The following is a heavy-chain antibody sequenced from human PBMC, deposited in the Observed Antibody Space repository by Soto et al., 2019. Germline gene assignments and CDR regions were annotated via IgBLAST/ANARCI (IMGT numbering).Heavy chain of an antibody. D-gene: IGHD3-22*01. CDR2: ISAYNGNT. J-gene: IGHJ6*02. Sequence: GASVKVSCKASGYTFTSYGISWVRQAPGQGLEWMGWISAYNGNTNYAQKLQGRVTMTTDTSTSTAYMELRSLRSDDTAVYYCARTSVVVINYYYYGMDVWGQGTTVTVS. CDR3: ARTSVVVINYYYYGMDV. CDR1: GYTFTSYG. V-gene: IGHV1-18*01.